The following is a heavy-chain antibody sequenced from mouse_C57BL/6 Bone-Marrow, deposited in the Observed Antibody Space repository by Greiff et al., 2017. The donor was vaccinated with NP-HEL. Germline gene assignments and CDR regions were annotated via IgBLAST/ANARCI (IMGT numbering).Heavy chain of an antibody. J-gene: IGHJ2*01. V-gene: IGHV1-26*01. D-gene: IGHD3-3*01. CDR2: INPNNGGT. CDR1: GYTFTDYY. Sequence: EVQLQQSGPELVKPGASVKISCKASGYTFTDYYMNWVKQSHGKSLEWIGDINPNNGGTSYNQKFKGKATLTVDKSSSTAYMELRSLTSEDSAVYYCARRALLGYYFDYWGQGTTLTVSS. CDR3: ARRALLGYYFDY.